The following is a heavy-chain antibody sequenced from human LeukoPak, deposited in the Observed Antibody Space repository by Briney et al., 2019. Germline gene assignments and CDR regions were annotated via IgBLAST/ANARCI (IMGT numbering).Heavy chain of an antibody. CDR1: GYSFSNYW. J-gene: IGHJ4*02. Sequence: GESLKISCKGSGYSFSNYWIGWVRQMPGKGLEWMGSIYPGESETRYSPSVQGQVTISADKSITTAYLQWSSLKASDTAMYYCAKLGAYSSSWYGFFDYWGQGTLVAVSS. V-gene: IGHV5-51*01. CDR2: IYPGESET. D-gene: IGHD6-13*01. CDR3: AKLGAYSSSWYGFFDY.